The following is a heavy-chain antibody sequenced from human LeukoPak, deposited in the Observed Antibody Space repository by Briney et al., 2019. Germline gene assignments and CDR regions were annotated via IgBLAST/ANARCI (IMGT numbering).Heavy chain of an antibody. CDR2: ISGSGGST. CDR1: GFTFSSYA. V-gene: IGHV3-23*01. D-gene: IGHD7-27*01. J-gene: IGHJ4*02. CDR3: AKDVRLQLGIDLYYFDY. Sequence: GGSLRLSCAASGFTFSSYAMSWVRQAPGKGLEWVSAISGSGGSTYYADSVKGRFTISRDNSKNTLYLQMNSLRAEDTAVYYCAKDVRLQLGIDLYYFDYWGQGTLVTVSS.